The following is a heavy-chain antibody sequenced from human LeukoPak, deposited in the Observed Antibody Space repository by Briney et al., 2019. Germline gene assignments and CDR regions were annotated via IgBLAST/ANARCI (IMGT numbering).Heavy chain of an antibody. D-gene: IGHD6-13*01. CDR2: INPNSGGT. J-gene: IGHJ6*02. CDR3: ARWYSSYYYYYYGMDV. V-gene: IGHV1-2*02. Sequence: ASVKVSCKASGYTFTGYYMHWVRQAPGQGLEWMGWINPNSGGTNYAQKFQGRVTMTTETSTSTAYMELRSLRSDDTAVYYCARWYSSYYYYYYGMDVWGQGTTVTVSS. CDR1: GYTFTGYY.